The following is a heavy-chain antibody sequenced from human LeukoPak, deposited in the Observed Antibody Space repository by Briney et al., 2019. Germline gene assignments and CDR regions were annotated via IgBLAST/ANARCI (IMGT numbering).Heavy chain of an antibody. V-gene: IGHV3-15*07. CDR3: TTRRGYSYGYVNEYVY. CDR1: GFTFSNAW. J-gene: IGHJ4*02. CDR2: IKSKTDGGTT. D-gene: IGHD5-18*01. Sequence: GGSLRLSCAASGFTFSNAWMNWVRQAPGKGLEWVGRIKSKTDGGTTDYAAPVKGRFTISRDDSKNTLYLQMNSLKTEDTAVYYCTTRRGYSYGYVNEYVYWGQGTLVTVSS.